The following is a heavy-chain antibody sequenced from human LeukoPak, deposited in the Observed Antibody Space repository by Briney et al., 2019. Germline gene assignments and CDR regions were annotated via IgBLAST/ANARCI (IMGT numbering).Heavy chain of an antibody. CDR1: GGSISSSSYY. D-gene: IGHD5-24*01. Sequence: PSETLSLTCTVSGGSISSSSYYWGWIRQPPGKGLEWIGSMYYSGTTYDSPSLKSRVTISVDTPKNHFSLKLTSVTAADTSVYYCARGRDGWFDYWGQGTVVTVSS. CDR3: ARGRDGWFDY. V-gene: IGHV4-39*07. CDR2: MYYSGTT. J-gene: IGHJ5*01.